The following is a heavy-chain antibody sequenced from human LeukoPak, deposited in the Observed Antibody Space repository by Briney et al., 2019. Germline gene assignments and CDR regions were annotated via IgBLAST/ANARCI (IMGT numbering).Heavy chain of an antibody. J-gene: IGHJ6*02. D-gene: IGHD2-2*01. CDR1: GFTFSSYG. Sequence: GGSLRLSCAASGFTFSSYGMHWVRQAPGKGLEWVAVISYDGSNKYYADSVKGRFTISRDNSKNTLYLQMNGLRAEDTAVYYCAKIYCSSTSCYHGNYYYYYGMDVWGQGTTVTVSS. V-gene: IGHV3-30*18. CDR2: ISYDGSNK. CDR3: AKIYCSSTSCYHGNYYYYYGMDV.